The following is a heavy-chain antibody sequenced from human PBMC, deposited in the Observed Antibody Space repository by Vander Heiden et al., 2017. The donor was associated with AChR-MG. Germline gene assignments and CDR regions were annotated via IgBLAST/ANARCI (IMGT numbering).Heavy chain of an antibody. Sequence: QVQLQQWGAGLSKPSETLSLTCAVYGGSFSGYYWSWIRQPPGKGLEWIGEINHSGSTNYNPSLKSRVTISVDTSKNQFSLKLSSVTAADTAVYYCARAVAAWFDPWGQGTLVTVSS. V-gene: IGHV4-34*01. CDR2: INHSGST. D-gene: IGHD6-25*01. J-gene: IGHJ5*02. CDR1: GGSFSGYY. CDR3: ARAVAAWFDP.